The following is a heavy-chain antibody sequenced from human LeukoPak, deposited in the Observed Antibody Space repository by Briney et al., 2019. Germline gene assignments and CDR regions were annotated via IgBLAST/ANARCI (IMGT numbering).Heavy chain of an antibody. J-gene: IGHJ6*03. CDR3: ARSSITMVRGVIKSTASWYHYYNMDV. CDR1: GFTFSSYS. CDR2: IKQDGSEK. D-gene: IGHD3-10*01. V-gene: IGHV3-7*01. Sequence: GGSLRLSCAASGFTFSSYSMSWVRQAPGKGLEWVANIKQDGSEKNYVGSVKGRFTIARDNAKNSLYLQMNSLRAEDTAVYYCARSSITMVRGVIKSTASWYHYYNMDVWGKGTTVTVSS.